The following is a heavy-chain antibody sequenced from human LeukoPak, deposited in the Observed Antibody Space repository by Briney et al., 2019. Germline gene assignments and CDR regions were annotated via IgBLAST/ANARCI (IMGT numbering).Heavy chain of an antibody. Sequence: SGGSLRLSCAASGFTFSSYWMSWVRQAPGKGLEWVANIKQDGSEKYYVDYVKGRFTISRDNAKNTLYLQMNSLRAEDTAVYYCARVAYSSGWYLSYYYYYYMDVWGKGTTVTVSS. V-gene: IGHV3-7*01. D-gene: IGHD6-19*01. CDR1: GFTFSSYW. CDR2: IKQDGSEK. J-gene: IGHJ6*03. CDR3: ARVAYSSGWYLSYYYYYYMDV.